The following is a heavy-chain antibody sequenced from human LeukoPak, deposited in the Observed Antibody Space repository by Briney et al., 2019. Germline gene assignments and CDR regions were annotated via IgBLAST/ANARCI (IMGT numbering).Heavy chain of an antibody. Sequence: GGSLRLSCATSGFTFSGYAMSWVRQAPGKGLEWVSAISGSGGSTYYADSVKGRFTISRDNSKNTLYLQMNSLRAEDTAVYYCAKDPTSYYYYGMDVWGQGTTVTVSS. V-gene: IGHV3-23*01. CDR2: ISGSGGST. CDR1: GFTFSGYA. J-gene: IGHJ6*02. CDR3: AKDPTSYYYYGMDV.